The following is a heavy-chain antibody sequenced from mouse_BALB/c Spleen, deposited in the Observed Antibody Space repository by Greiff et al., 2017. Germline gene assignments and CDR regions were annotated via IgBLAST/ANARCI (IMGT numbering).Heavy chain of an antibody. Sequence: EVKLMESGGGLVKPGGSLKLSCAASGFTFSSYAMSWVRQTPEKRLEWVATISSGGSYTYYPDSVKGRFTISRDNAKNTLYLQMSSLRSEDTAMYYCARRLYYDYDGFAYWGQGTLGTVSA. J-gene: IGHJ3*01. CDR2: ISSGGSYT. D-gene: IGHD2-4*01. CDR3: ARRLYYDYDGFAY. CDR1: GFTFSSYA. V-gene: IGHV5-9-3*01.